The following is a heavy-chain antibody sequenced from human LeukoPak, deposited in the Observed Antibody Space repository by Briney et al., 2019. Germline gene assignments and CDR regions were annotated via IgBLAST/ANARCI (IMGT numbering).Heavy chain of an antibody. Sequence: GGSLRLSCAASGFTFSSYSMNWVRQAPGKGLEWVSAISGSGGSTYYADSVKGRFTISRDNSKNTLYLQMNSLRAEDTAVYYCAKVGGSYETDYWGQGTLVTVSS. D-gene: IGHD1-26*01. J-gene: IGHJ4*02. CDR2: ISGSGGST. V-gene: IGHV3-23*01. CDR3: AKVGGSYETDY. CDR1: GFTFSSYS.